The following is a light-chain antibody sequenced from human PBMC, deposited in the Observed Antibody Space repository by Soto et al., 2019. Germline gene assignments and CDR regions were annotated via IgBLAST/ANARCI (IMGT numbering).Light chain of an antibody. CDR1: QSISNF. CDR3: MQALQTPMYT. Sequence: DLQMTQSPSPLSASVGDRVTITCRASQSISNFLSWYQQKPGKAPKLLIYAASSLQSGVPSRFSGSGSGTDFTLKISRVEAEDVGVYYCMQALQTPMYTFGQGTKLEIK. CDR2: AAS. V-gene: IGKV1-39*01. J-gene: IGKJ2*01.